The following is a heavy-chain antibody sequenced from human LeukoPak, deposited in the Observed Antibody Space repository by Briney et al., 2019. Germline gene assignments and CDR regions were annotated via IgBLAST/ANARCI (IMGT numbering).Heavy chain of an antibody. Sequence: SETLSLTCAVSGVSISSGGYSWSWIRQPPGKGLEWIGYIYHSGSTYYNPSLKSRITISVDTSENRFSLKLSSVTATDTAVYYCARDCSGGSCYGAFDIWGQGTMVTVSS. CDR3: ARDCSGGSCYGAFDI. J-gene: IGHJ3*02. CDR1: GVSISSGGYS. CDR2: IYHSGST. V-gene: IGHV4-30-2*05. D-gene: IGHD2-15*01.